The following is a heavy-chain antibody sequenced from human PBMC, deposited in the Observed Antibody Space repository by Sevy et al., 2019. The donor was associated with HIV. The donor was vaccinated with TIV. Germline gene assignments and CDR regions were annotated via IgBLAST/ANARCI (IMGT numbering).Heavy chain of an antibody. CDR3: ARGNYPGDY. CDR1: GGSISSSSYY. Sequence: SETLSLTCTVSGGSISSSSYYWGWIRQPPGKGLEWIGYIYYSGSTNYNPSLKSRVTISVDTSKNQFSLKLSSVTAADTAVYYCARGNYPGDYWGQGTLVTVSS. CDR2: IYYSGST. V-gene: IGHV4-61*05. J-gene: IGHJ4*02. D-gene: IGHD1-7*01.